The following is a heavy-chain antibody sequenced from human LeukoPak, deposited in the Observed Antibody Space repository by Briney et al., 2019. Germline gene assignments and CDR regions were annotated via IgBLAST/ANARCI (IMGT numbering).Heavy chain of an antibody. D-gene: IGHD3-3*01. V-gene: IGHV3-48*04. Sequence: GGSLRLSCAASGFTFSSYSMNWVRQAPGKGLEWVSYISSSSSTIYYADSVKGRFTISRDNAKNSLYLQMNSLRAEDTAVYYCASGTYYDFWSGYPEYFDYWGQGTLVTVSS. CDR1: GFTFSSYS. CDR2: ISSSSSTI. CDR3: ASGTYYDFWSGYPEYFDY. J-gene: IGHJ4*02.